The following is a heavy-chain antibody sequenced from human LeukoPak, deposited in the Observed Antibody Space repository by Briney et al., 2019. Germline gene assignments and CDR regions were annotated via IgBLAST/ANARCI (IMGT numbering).Heavy chain of an antibody. D-gene: IGHD3-22*01. CDR1: GGTFSSYA. V-gene: IGHV1-69*01. CDR3: ARGSRHYYDSSGYYPFDY. J-gene: IGHJ4*02. Sequence: SVKVSCKASGGTFSSYAISWVRQAPGQGLEWMGGIIPNFGTANYAQKFQGRVTITADESTSTAYMELSSLRSEDTAVYYCARGSRHYYDSSGYYPFDYWGQGPLVTVSS. CDR2: IIPNFGTA.